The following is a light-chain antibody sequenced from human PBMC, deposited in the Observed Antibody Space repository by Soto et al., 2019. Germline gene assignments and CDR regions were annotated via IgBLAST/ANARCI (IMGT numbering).Light chain of an antibody. V-gene: IGLV2-23*02. Sequence: QSALTQPASASGSPGQSITISCTGTSGDVGGYNSVSWYQQHPGKAPKLMIYEVTKRPSGVSSRFSGSKSGNTASLTLSGLQAGDEARYYCCFYGFSTTLFGGGTQLTVL. CDR3: CFYGFSTTL. J-gene: IGLJ7*01. CDR2: EVT. CDR1: SGDVGGYNS.